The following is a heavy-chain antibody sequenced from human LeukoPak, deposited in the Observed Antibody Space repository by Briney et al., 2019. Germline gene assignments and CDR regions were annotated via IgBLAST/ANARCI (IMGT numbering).Heavy chain of an antibody. Sequence: GGSLRLSCAASGFTFSSYGMHWVRQAPGKGLEWVAVIWYDGSNKYYADSVKGRFTISRDNSKDTLYLQMNSLRAEDTAVYYCARDQGAISGCPDYWGQGTLVTVSS. V-gene: IGHV3-33*01. D-gene: IGHD6-19*01. J-gene: IGHJ4*02. CDR2: IWYDGSNK. CDR1: GFTFSSYG. CDR3: ARDQGAISGCPDY.